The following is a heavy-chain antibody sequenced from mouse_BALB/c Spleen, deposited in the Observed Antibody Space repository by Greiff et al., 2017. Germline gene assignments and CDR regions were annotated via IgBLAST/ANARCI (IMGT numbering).Heavy chain of an antibody. J-gene: IGHJ3*01. V-gene: IGHV1-55*01. CDR2: IYPGSGST. D-gene: IGHD2-4*01. CDR3: ATPYDYGGVGFAY. CDR1: GYNFTSYW. Sequence: QVQLQQPGAELVKPGTSVKLSCKASGYNFTSYWINWVKLRPGQGLEWIGDIYPGSGSTNYNEKFKSKATLTVDTSSSTAYMQLSSLASEDSALYYCATPYDYGGVGFAYWGQGTLVTVSA.